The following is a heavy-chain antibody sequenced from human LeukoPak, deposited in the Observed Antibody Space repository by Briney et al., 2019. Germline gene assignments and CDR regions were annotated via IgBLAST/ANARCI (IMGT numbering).Heavy chain of an antibody. CDR1: GGSVSSGSYY. Sequence: SETLSLTCTVSGGSVSSGSYYWSWIRQAPGKGLVWIGYISYSGSTNYNPSLKSRVTISVDTSKNQFSLKLSSVTAADTAVYYCARGFDWLLSSYFDCWGQGTLVTVSS. J-gene: IGHJ4*02. CDR2: ISYSGST. D-gene: IGHD3-9*01. CDR3: ARGFDWLLSSYFDC. V-gene: IGHV4-61*01.